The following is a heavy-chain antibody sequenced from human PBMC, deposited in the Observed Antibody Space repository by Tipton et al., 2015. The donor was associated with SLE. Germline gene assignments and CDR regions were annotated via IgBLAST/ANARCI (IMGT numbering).Heavy chain of an antibody. CDR1: GGSVSSGSYY. CDR2: IYYSGST. J-gene: IGHJ6*02. D-gene: IGHD2-15*01. CDR3: ASYPNCSGGSCYYYYGMDV. V-gene: IGHV4-61*01. Sequence: TLSLTCTVSGGSVSSGSYYWSWIRQPPGKGLEWIGYIYYSGSTNYNPSLKSRVTISVDTSKNQFSLKVSSVTAADTAVYYCASYPNCSGGSCYYYYGMDVWGQGTTVTASS.